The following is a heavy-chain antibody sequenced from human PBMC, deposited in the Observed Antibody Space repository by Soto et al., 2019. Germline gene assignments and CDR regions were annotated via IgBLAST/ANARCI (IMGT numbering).Heavy chain of an antibody. Sequence: GGSLRLSCAASGFIFSNAWMSWVRQAPGKGLEWVGRIKSKADGGTTNYAAPVKGRFNISRDGSKNTLYLQMNGLKTEDTAVYYCTTGWSSKDYWCQGTLVTVSS. D-gene: IGHD3-3*01. J-gene: IGHJ4*02. CDR1: GFIFSNAW. CDR2: IKSKADGGTT. V-gene: IGHV3-15*01. CDR3: TTGWSSKDY.